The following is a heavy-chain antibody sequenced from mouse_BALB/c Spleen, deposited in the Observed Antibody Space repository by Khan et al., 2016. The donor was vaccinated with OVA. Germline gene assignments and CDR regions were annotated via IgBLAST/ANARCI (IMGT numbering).Heavy chain of an antibody. V-gene: IGHV2-2*02. CDR1: GFSLTSYG. J-gene: IGHJ4*01. D-gene: IGHD2-14*01. CDR3: ARIFIGTTDYAMDY. Sequence: QVRLQQLGPGLVQPSQSLSITCTVSGFSLTSYGVHWVRQSPGKGLEWLGVIWSGGSTDYNAAFISRLSISKDNSKSQVFFKMNSLQANDTAIYYCARIFIGTTDYAMDYWGQGTSVTVSS. CDR2: IWSGGST.